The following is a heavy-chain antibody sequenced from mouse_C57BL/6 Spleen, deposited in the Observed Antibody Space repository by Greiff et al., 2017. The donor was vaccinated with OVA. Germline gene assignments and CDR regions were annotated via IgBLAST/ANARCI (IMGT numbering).Heavy chain of an antibody. V-gene: IGHV10-1*01. D-gene: IGHD4-1*01. CDR2: IRSKSNNYAT. CDR3: VRHRLGGSFDY. J-gene: IGHJ2*01. Sequence: EVKLVESGGGLVQPKGSLKLSCAASGFSFNTYAMNWVRQAPGKGLEWVARIRSKSNNYATYYADSVKDRFTISRDDSESMLYLQMNNLKTEDTAMYYCVRHRLGGSFDYWGQGTTLTVSS. CDR1: GFSFNTYA.